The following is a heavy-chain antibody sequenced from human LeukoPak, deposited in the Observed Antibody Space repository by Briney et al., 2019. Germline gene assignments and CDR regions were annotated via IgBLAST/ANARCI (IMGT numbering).Heavy chain of an antibody. CDR3: AREWDLTGYYFDY. D-gene: IGHD3-9*01. J-gene: IGHJ4*02. CDR1: GFTFSSYA. CDR2: ISYDGSNK. V-gene: IGHV3-30-3*01. Sequence: GGSLRLSCAASGFTFSSYAMHWVRQAPGKGLEWVAVISYDGSNKYYADSVKGRFTISRDNSKNTLYLQMNSLRAEDTAVYYCAREWDLTGYYFDYWGQGTLVTVSS.